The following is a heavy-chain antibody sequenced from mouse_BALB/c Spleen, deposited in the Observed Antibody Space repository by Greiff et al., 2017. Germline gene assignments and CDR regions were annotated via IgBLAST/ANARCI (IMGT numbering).Heavy chain of an antibody. CDR1: GFNIKDYY. Sequence: EVQLVESGAELVRSGASVKLSCTASGFNIKDYYMHWVKQRPEQGLEWIGWIDPENGDTEYAPKFQGKATMTADTSSNTAYLQLSSLTSEDTAVYYCNAWGVAKAMDYWGQGTSVTVSS. CDR2: IDPENGDT. J-gene: IGHJ4*01. V-gene: IGHV14-4*02. CDR3: NAWGVAKAMDY. D-gene: IGHD1-1*01.